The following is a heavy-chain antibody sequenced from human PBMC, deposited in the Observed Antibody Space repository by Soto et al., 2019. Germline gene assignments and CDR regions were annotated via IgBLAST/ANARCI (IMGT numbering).Heavy chain of an antibody. CDR3: VRDGTKTLRDWFDP. J-gene: IGHJ5*02. Sequence: PSETLSLTCTVSGASISGVYWSRVRESGGKVLEWMGRIYATGTTDYNPSLKSRVMMSVDTSKKQFSLKLRSVTAADTAVYYCVRDGTKTLRDWFDPWGQGISVTVSS. V-gene: IGHV4-4*07. CDR2: IYATGTT. CDR1: GASISGVY. D-gene: IGHD1-1*01.